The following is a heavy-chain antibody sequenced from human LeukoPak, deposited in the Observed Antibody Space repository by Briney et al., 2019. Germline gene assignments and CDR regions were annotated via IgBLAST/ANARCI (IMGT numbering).Heavy chain of an antibody. D-gene: IGHD3-22*01. J-gene: IGHJ3*02. CDR1: KFTFSDYW. CDR3: ARYMYYCDSSSRRLGANDAFDI. Sequence: GGSLRLSCIASKFTFSDYWLGWVRQAPGKGLEWVANINQDESEKYYVDSVRGRFTISRDNAKNSLFLQMNSLRAEDTALYYCARYMYYCDSSSRRLGANDAFDIWGRGTTVIVSS. CDR2: INQDESEK. V-gene: IGHV3-7*01.